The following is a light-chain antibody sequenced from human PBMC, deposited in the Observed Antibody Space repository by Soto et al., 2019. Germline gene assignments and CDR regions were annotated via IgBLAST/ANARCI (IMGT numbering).Light chain of an antibody. J-gene: IGLJ2*01. Sequence: SYELTQPPSVSVSPGQTASITCSGDKLGDKYACWYQQKPGQSPVLVIYQDTKRPSGIPERFFGSNSGNTATLTISGTQAMDEADYYCQAWDSSTVVFGGGTKQTVL. CDR2: QDT. CDR3: QAWDSSTVV. CDR1: KLGDKY. V-gene: IGLV3-1*01.